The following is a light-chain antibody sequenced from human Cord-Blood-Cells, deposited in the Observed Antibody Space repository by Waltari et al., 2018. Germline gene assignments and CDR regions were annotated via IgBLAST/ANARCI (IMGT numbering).Light chain of an antibody. CDR2: AAS. J-gene: IGKJ3*01. Sequence: DIQMTQSPSSLSASVGDRVTITCRASQSIRSYLNWYQQKPGKAPKLLIYAASSLQSGVPSRFSGSGSGTDFTLTISSLQPEDFATYYCQQSYSTLTFGPDQSGYQT. CDR1: QSIRSY. CDR3: QQSYSTLT. V-gene: IGKV1-39*01.